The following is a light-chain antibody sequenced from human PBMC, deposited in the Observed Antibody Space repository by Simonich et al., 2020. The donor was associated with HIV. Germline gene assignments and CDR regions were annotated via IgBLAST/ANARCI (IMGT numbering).Light chain of an antibody. Sequence: SYELTQPPSVSVSPGQTARITCSGDALPKKYAYWYQQKSGQAPVLVIYEDSKRRSGIPERFSWSSSGTMATLTISGAQVEDEADYYCHSTDSSGNHRVFGGGTKLTVL. V-gene: IGLV3-10*01. J-gene: IGLJ2*01. CDR2: EDS. CDR1: ALPKKY. CDR3: HSTDSSGNHRV.